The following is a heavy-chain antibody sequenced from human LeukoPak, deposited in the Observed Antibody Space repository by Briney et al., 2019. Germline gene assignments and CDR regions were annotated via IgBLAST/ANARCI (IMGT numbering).Heavy chain of an antibody. CDR3: ARGLLRYCSSTSCLTGDAFDI. CDR1: GGSISSSSYY. V-gene: IGHV4-39*01. D-gene: IGHD2-2*01. Sequence: SETLSLTCTVSGGSISSSSYYWGWIRQPPGKGLEWIGSIYYSGSTYYNPSLKSRVTISVDTSKNQFSLKLSSVTAADTAVYYCARGLLRYCSSTSCLTGDAFDIWGQGTMVTVSS. J-gene: IGHJ3*02. CDR2: IYYSGST.